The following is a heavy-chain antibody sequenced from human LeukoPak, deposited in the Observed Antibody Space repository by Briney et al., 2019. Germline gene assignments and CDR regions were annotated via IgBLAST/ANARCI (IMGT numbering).Heavy chain of an antibody. CDR2: IKQDGSEK. CDR1: GFSFSRYW. V-gene: IGHV3-7*01. CDR3: ASHFGVVIGPLKY. Sequence: PGGSLRLSCAASGFSFSRYWMSWVRQAPGKGLEWVANIKQDGSEKYYVDSVKGRFTISRDNAKNSLFLQMNSLRAEDTAVYYCASHFGVVIGPLKYWGQGTLVTVSS. D-gene: IGHD3-3*01. J-gene: IGHJ4*02.